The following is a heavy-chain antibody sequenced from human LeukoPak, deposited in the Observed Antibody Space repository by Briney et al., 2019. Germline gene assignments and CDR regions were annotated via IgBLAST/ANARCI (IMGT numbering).Heavy chain of an antibody. CDR2: ISSSSSYI. CDR1: GFTFSSYS. D-gene: IGHD2-2*01. Sequence: PGGSLRLSCAASGFTFSSYSMNWVRQAPGKGLEWVSSISSSSSYIYYADSVKGRFTISRDNAKNSLYLQMNSLRAEDTAVYYCARDLIEYCSSTSCPKPYYYGMDVWGQGTTVTVSS. J-gene: IGHJ6*02. V-gene: IGHV3-21*01. CDR3: ARDLIEYCSSTSCPKPYYYGMDV.